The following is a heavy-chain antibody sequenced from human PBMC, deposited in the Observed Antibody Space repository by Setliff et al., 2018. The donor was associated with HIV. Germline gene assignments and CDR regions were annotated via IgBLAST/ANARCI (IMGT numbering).Heavy chain of an antibody. V-gene: IGHV3-13*01. J-gene: IGHJ6*02. CDR2: IGTGGDA. Sequence: PGGSLRLSCAASGFTFSSYDFHWVRQAAGKGLEWVSAIGTGGDAYYVDSVKGRFTISRENARNSLYLQMNSLRVGDTAVYYCAREIRTVYTGGHYFYGIDVWGQGTAVTVSS. D-gene: IGHD3-16*01. CDR1: GFTFSSYD. CDR3: AREIRTVYTGGHYFYGIDV.